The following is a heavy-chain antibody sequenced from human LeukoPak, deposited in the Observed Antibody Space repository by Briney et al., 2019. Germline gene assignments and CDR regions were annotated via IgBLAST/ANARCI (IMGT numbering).Heavy chain of an antibody. CDR3: ARVNSSSWYYFDY. D-gene: IGHD6-13*01. Sequence: GGSLRLSCAASGFTFSSYAMHWVRQAPGKGLEWVALISYDGSNKYYADSVKGRFTISRDNSKNTLYLQMNSLRTEDTAVYYCARVNSSSWYYFDYWGQGTLVTVSS. CDR2: ISYDGSNK. J-gene: IGHJ4*02. CDR1: GFTFSSYA. V-gene: IGHV3-30*04.